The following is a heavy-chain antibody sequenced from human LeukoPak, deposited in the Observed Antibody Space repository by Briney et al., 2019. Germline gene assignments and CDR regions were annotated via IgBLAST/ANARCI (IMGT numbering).Heavy chain of an antibody. CDR2: ISWNSGSI. CDR1: GFTFDDYA. Sequence: PGRSLRLSCAASGFTFDDYAMHWVRQAPGKGLEWVSRISWNSGSIAYADSVRGRFTISRDESENTLYLQMNSLRVEDTAVYFCARDRAANQDWVEFDPWGQGTPVIVSS. D-gene: IGHD3/OR15-3a*01. CDR3: ARDRAANQDWVEFDP. J-gene: IGHJ5*02. V-gene: IGHV3-9*01.